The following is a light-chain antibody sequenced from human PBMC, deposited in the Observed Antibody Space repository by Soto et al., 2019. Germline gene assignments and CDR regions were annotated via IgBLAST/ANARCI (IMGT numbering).Light chain of an antibody. J-gene: IGKJ2*01. CDR3: QQYGSSPQT. CDR1: QSVTNSY. CDR2: GAS. Sequence: EIVLTQSPGSLSLSPGERATLSCRASQSVTNSYLAWYKQKPGQAPRLLMYGASTRATGIPDRFSGSGSGTDFTLTISRLEPEDFAVYYCQQYGSSPQTFGQGTKLEIK. V-gene: IGKV3-20*01.